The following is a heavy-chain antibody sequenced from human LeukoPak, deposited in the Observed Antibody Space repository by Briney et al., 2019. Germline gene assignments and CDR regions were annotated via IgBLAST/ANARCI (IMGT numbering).Heavy chain of an antibody. J-gene: IGHJ4*02. CDR1: GFTLSGYS. Sequence: QSGGSLRLSCAASGFTLSGYSMTWVRQAPGKGLEWVSYISGSGTNIYNADSVKGRFTISRDNAKNLMYLQLNSLRDEDTAVYYCGPETLYSSPCWGQGTLVTVSS. D-gene: IGHD2-15*01. CDR3: GPETLYSSPC. V-gene: IGHV3-48*02. CDR2: ISGSGTNI.